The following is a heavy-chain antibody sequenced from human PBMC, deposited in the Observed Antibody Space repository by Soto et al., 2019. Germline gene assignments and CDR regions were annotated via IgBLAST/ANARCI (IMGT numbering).Heavy chain of an antibody. CDR2: ISGSGGST. Sequence: GGSLRLSCAASGFTFSGYAMSWVRQAPGKGLEWVSAISGSGGSTYYADSVKGRFTISRDNSKNTLYLQMNSLRAEDTAVYYCAKSGAARPIWIAEFDYWGQGTLVTVSS. V-gene: IGHV3-23*01. CDR1: GFTFSGYA. J-gene: IGHJ4*02. D-gene: IGHD6-6*01. CDR3: AKSGAARPIWIAEFDY.